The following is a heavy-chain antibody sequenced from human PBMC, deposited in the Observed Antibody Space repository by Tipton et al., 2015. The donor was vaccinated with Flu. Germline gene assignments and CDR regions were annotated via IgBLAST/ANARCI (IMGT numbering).Heavy chain of an antibody. CDR1: GGSISSSSDY. D-gene: IGHD4-11*01. Sequence: TLSLTCNVSGGSISSSSDYWGWIRQPPGKGLEWIGNIHQTGSTYYNPSLTSRVTIAVDTSKNQFSLRLTSVTAADTAVYYCARRDYSNYVSEPKNWFDPWGQGTLVTVSS. CDR2: IHQTGST. CDR3: ARRDYSNYVSEPKNWFDP. V-gene: IGHV4-39*07. J-gene: IGHJ5*02.